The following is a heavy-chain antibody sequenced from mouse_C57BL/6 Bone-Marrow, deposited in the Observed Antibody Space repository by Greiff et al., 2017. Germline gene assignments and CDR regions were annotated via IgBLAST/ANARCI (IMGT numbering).Heavy chain of an antibody. CDR2: INPNNGGT. CDR1: GYTFTDYN. V-gene: IGHV1-22*01. Sequence: VQLKESGPELVKPGASVKMSCKASGYTFTDYNMHWVKQSHGKSLEWIGYINPNNGGTSYNQKFKGKATLTVNKSSSTAYMELRSLTSEDSAVYYCARSGDYEYFDVWGTGTTVTASS. D-gene: IGHD2-4*01. CDR3: ARSGDYEYFDV. J-gene: IGHJ1*03.